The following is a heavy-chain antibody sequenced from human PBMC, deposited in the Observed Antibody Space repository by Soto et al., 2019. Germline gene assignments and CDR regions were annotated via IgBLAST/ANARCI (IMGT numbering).Heavy chain of an antibody. V-gene: IGHV3-NL1*01. D-gene: IGHD1-1*01. Sequence: GGSLRLSCAASGFTFSSYGMHWVRQAPGKGLEWVSVVSGSGSSTDYADSVKGRFTISRDNSKNTLYLQMNTLRAEDTAVYYCAKYATTARRNAFDIWGPGTMVTVSS. CDR1: GFTFSSYG. CDR3: AKYATTARRNAFDI. CDR2: VSGSGSST. J-gene: IGHJ3*02.